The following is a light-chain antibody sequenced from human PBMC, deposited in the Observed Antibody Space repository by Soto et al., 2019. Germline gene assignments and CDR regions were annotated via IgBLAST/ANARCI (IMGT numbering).Light chain of an antibody. V-gene: IGLV1-44*01. CDR2: SNN. CDR1: NSNIGTNT. J-gene: IGLJ2*01. Sequence: QSVLPQPPSASGTPGQRVTISCSGSNSNIGTNTVNWYQQLPGTAPKLLIYSNNQRPSGGPDRCSGSKSGTSASLAISGLQSEDEADYYCAAWDDSLNGRVVFVGGTKLPVL. CDR3: AAWDDSLNGRVV.